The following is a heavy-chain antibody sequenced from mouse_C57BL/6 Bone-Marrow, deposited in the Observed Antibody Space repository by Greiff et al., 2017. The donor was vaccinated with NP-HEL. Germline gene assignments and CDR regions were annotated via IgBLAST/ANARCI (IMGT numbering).Heavy chain of an antibody. Sequence: VQLQQSGAELVRPGASVKLSCTASGFNIKDDYMHWVKQRPEQGLEWIGWIDPENGDTEYASKFQGKATITADTSSNTAYLQLSSLTSEDTAVYYCTTNYYGSSAMDYWGQGTSVTVSS. CDR2: IDPENGDT. D-gene: IGHD1-1*01. V-gene: IGHV14-4*01. CDR3: TTNYYGSSAMDY. J-gene: IGHJ4*01. CDR1: GFNIKDDY.